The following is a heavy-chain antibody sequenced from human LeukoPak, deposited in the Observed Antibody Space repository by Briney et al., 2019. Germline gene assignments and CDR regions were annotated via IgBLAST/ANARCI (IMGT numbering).Heavy chain of an antibody. V-gene: IGHV1-2*02. Sequence: GASVKVSCKASGYTFTGYYMHWVRQAPGQGLEWMGWINPNSGGTNYAQKFQGRVTMTRDTSISTAYMELSRLRSDDTAVYYCAREAYYYGSGSPCDYWGQGTLVTVSS. CDR3: AREAYYYGSGSPCDY. CDR2: INPNSGGT. D-gene: IGHD3-10*01. CDR1: GYTFTGYY. J-gene: IGHJ4*02.